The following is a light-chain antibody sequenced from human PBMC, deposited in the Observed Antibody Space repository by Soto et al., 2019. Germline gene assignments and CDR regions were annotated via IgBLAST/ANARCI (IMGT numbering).Light chain of an antibody. V-gene: IGLV2-14*01. CDR2: EVN. Sequence: QSALTQPTSVSGSPGQSITISCTGTISDVGGYNYVSWYQQHPGKAPKLMLYEVNNRPSGVSNRFSGSKSGNTASLTISGLQAEDEADYYCSSYTTSSTLVFGTGTKVTVL. J-gene: IGLJ1*01. CDR1: ISDVGGYNY. CDR3: SSYTTSSTLV.